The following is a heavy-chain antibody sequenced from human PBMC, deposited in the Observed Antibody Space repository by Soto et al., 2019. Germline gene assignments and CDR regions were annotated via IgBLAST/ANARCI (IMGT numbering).Heavy chain of an antibody. CDR3: ARGTGSSLRDAFDI. CDR2: ISYDGNNK. Sequence: QVQVVEFGGGVVQPGRSLRLSCAASGFTFSSYAMHWVRQAPGKGLEWVAVISYDGNNKYYADSVKGRFTISRDNPKNTLYLQMNSLRAEDTAVYYCARGTGSSLRDAFDIWGQGTMVTVSS. V-gene: IGHV3-30-3*01. D-gene: IGHD1-26*01. CDR1: GFTFSSYA. J-gene: IGHJ3*02.